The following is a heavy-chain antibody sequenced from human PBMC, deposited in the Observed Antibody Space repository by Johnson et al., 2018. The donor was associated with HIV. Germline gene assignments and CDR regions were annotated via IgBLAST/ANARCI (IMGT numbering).Heavy chain of an antibody. Sequence: QVQLVESGGGVVQPGRSLRLSCAASGFTFSNYGMHWVRQAPGKGLEWVAVISFDGSKKYHADSVKGRFTISRDNSKNTLYLQMNSLRAEDTAVYFCVRDRGTVVIWSDAFDMWGQGTMVTVSS. D-gene: IGHD3-22*01. CDR1: GFTFSNYG. J-gene: IGHJ3*02. CDR2: ISFDGSKK. V-gene: IGHV3-30*03. CDR3: VRDRGTVVIWSDAFDM.